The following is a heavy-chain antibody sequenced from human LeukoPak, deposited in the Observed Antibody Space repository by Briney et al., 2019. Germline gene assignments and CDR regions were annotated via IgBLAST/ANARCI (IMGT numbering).Heavy chain of an antibody. J-gene: IGHJ4*02. CDR1: GFTFSHFW. Sequence: GGSLRLSCLASGFTFSHFWMSWVRQAPGKGLEWVANMKQDGSQKYYVDSVKGRFTVSRDNVQNSLYLQMNSLRAEDTAVYYCAKSPDYDFWSGYSLNDYWGQGTLVTVSS. V-gene: IGHV3-7*03. CDR2: MKQDGSQK. CDR3: AKSPDYDFWSGYSLNDY. D-gene: IGHD3-3*01.